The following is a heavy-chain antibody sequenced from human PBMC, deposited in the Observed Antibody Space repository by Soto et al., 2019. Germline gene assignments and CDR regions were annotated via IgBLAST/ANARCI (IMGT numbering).Heavy chain of an antibody. J-gene: IGHJ4*02. V-gene: IGHV1-69*13. CDR3: ARALIRGYSYGSADY. CDR2: IIPIFGTA. Sequence: GASVKVSCKASGGTFSSYAISWVRQAPGQGLEWMGGIIPIFGTANYAQKFQGRVTITADESTSTAYMELSSLRSEDTAVYYCARALIRGYSYGSADYWGQGTLVTVSS. CDR1: GGTFSSYA. D-gene: IGHD5-18*01.